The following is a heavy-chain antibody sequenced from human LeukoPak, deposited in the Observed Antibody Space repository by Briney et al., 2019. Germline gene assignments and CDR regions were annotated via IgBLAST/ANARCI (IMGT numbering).Heavy chain of an antibody. CDR2: ISPNSGGS. Sequence: ASVKVTCTASGCTFSGYYMHWGRQAPGPGHEWMGLISPNSGGSNCAQKLQGSVTIARHTYISTAYMELSRLRSDDTAVYYCASENTPYSSSWYFCYWGQGTLVTVSS. J-gene: IGHJ4*02. V-gene: IGHV1-2*06. CDR1: GCTFSGYY. CDR3: ASENTPYSSSWYFCY. D-gene: IGHD6-13*01.